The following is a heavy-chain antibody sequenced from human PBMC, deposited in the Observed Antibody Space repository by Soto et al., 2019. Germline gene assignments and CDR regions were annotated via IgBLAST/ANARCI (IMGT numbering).Heavy chain of an antibody. CDR1: GYTFTSYG. D-gene: IGHD3-10*01. CDR2: ISAYNGNT. Sequence: GASVKVSCKASGYTFTSYGISWVRQAPGQGLEWMGWISAYNGNTNYAQKLQGRVTMTTDTSKNQFSLKLSSVTAADTAVYYCARGVRGRDYYGSGSYYYYYGMDVWGQGTTVTVSS. V-gene: IGHV1-18*01. CDR3: ARGVRGRDYYGSGSYYYYYGMDV. J-gene: IGHJ6*02.